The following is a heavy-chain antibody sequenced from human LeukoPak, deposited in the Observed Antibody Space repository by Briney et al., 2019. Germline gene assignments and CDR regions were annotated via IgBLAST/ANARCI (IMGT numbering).Heavy chain of an antibody. D-gene: IGHD2-15*01. V-gene: IGHV3-21*01. J-gene: IGHJ4*02. CDR2: ISSSSSYI. CDR3: ARGGSSSSWYFDY. CDR1: VFTLSSDT. Sequence: GGSLRLSSAPSVFTLSSDTMNCVRHAPGERLECVSPISSSSSYIFYADSAKGRFTISRDNAKHSLYLQMNSLRAEDTAVYYCARGGSSSSWYFDYWGQGTLVTVSA.